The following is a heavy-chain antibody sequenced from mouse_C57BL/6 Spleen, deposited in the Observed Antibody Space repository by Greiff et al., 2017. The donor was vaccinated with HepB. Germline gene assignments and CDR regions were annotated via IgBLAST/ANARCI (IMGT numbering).Heavy chain of an antibody. CDR1: GYTFTSYW. D-gene: IGHD2-4*01. CDR3: ARGSDYDGAY. Sequence: VQLQQPGAELVRPGSSVKLSCKASGYTFTSYWMDWVKQRPGQGLEWIGNIYPSDSETHYNQKFKDKATLTVDKSASTAYMQLSSLTSEDSAVYYCARGSDYDGAYWGQGTLVTVSA. CDR2: IYPSDSET. V-gene: IGHV1-61*01. J-gene: IGHJ3*01.